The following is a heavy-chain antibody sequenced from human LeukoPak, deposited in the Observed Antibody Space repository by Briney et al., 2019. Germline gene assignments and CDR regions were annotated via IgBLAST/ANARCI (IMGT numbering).Heavy chain of an antibody. V-gene: IGHV4-59*01. CDR2: TYYSRST. D-gene: IGHD2-2*01. CDR3: AREKAAAFDY. CDR1: GGSISSYY. Sequence: PSETLSLTCTVSGGSISSYYWSWIRQPPGKGLEWIGYTYYSRSTNYNPSLKSRVTISVDTSKNQFSLKLSSVTAADTAVYYCAREKAAAFDYWGQGTLVTVSS. J-gene: IGHJ4*02.